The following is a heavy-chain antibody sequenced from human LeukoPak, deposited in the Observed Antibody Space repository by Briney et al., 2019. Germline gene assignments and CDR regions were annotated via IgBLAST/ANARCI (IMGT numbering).Heavy chain of an antibody. J-gene: IGHJ1*01. V-gene: IGHV1-46*01. CDR1: GYTFTSYY. D-gene: IGHD2-8*01. CDR2: INPSGGST. Sequence: ASVKVSCKASGYTFTSYYMHWVRQAPGQGLEWMGIINPSGGSTSYAQKFQGRVTMTRDTPTSTVYMELSSLRSEDTAVYYCARGYIVLMVYAGSYFQHWGQGTLVTVSS. CDR3: ARGYIVLMVYAGSYFQH.